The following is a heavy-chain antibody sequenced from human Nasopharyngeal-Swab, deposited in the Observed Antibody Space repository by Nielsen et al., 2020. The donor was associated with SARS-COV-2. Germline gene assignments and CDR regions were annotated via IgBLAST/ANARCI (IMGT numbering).Heavy chain of an antibody. D-gene: IGHD2-2*02. J-gene: IGHJ3*02. CDR2: ISYDGSNK. CDR1: GFTFSSYA. Sequence: GESLKISCAASGFTFSSYAMHWVRQAPGKGLKWVAVISYDGSNKYYADSVKGRFTISRDNSKNTLYLQMNSLRAEDTAVYYCARTAAIRGYAFDIWGQGTMVTVSS. CDR3: ARTAAIRGYAFDI. V-gene: IGHV3-30-3*01.